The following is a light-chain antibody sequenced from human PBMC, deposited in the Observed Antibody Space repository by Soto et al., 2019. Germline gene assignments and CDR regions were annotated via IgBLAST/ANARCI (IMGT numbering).Light chain of an antibody. J-gene: IGKJ3*01. CDR1: QDIHKY. CDR2: GAS. CDR3: QQVKRYLPFP. V-gene: IGKV1-9*01. Sequence: DLQLTQSPNFLSASVGDRVTITCRASQDIHKYLAWYQHQPGKAPRLLIFGASTLYTGVPSRFSGSGSRTEFTLTTSSLKPEDFATYYSQQVKRYLPFPFGPGTKVDIK.